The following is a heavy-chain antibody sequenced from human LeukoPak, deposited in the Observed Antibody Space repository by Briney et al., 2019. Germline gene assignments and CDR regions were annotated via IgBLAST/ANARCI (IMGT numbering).Heavy chain of an antibody. D-gene: IGHD2-15*01. CDR3: TTDSFTPTRGYCSGGSCYLGVYYYYYMDV. CDR2: CRGKTNSYST. V-gene: IGHV3-72*01. CDR1: GFTFSDHA. J-gene: IGHJ6*03. Sequence: GGSLRLSCAAFGFTFSDHAMDWVRQAPGEGLEWVARCRGKTNSYSTEYAASVNGRFTISRDDSKNSLYLQMNSLKTEDTAVYYCTTDSFTPTRGYCSGGSCYLGVYYYYYMDVWGKGTTVTVSS.